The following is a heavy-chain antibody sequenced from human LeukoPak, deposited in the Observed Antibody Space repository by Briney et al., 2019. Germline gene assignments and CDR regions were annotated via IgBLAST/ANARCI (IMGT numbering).Heavy chain of an antibody. CDR2: IKVKSSGGTT. V-gene: IGHV3-15*01. CDR1: GFTFSSAW. J-gene: IGHJ3*02. CDR3: VIDDFGNIDSSSSHDFFDT. D-gene: IGHD6-13*01. Sequence: GGSLRLSCAASGFTFSSAWMSWVRQAPGKGLEWVARIKVKSSGGTTDYAAPVKGRFSISRDDSKNTLFLQMNSLKVEDTAVYYCVIDDFGNIDSSSSHDFFDTWGPGTMVIVSS.